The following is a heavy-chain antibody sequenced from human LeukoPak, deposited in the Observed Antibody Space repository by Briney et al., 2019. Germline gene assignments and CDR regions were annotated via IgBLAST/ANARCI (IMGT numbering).Heavy chain of an antibody. V-gene: IGHV1-69*04. CDR1: GGTFSSYA. CDR2: IIPILGIA. D-gene: IGHD3-9*01. Sequence: SVKVSCKASGGTFSSYAISWVRQAPGQGLEWMGRIIPILGIANYAQKFQGRVTITADKSTSTAYMELNSLRSEDAAVYYCARGDYDILTGYYPRDGMDVWGQGTTVTVSS. CDR3: ARGDYDILTGYYPRDGMDV. J-gene: IGHJ6*02.